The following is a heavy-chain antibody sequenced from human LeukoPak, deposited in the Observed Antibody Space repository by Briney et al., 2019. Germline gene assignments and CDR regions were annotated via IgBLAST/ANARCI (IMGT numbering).Heavy chain of an antibody. Sequence: ASVKVSCKASGYTFTSYGISWVRQAPGQGLEWMGWISAYNGNTNYAQKLQGRVTMTTDTSTSTAYMELRSLRSDDTAVYYCASGYCSSTSCYFASDYWGQGTLVTASS. J-gene: IGHJ4*02. CDR3: ASGYCSSTSCYFASDY. CDR1: GYTFTSYG. CDR2: ISAYNGNT. D-gene: IGHD2-2*03. V-gene: IGHV1-18*01.